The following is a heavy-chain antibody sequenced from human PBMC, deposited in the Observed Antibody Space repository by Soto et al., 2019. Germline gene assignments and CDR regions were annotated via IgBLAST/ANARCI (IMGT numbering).Heavy chain of an antibody. CDR3: ARRVVGAIKGFDY. Sequence: QLQLQESGPGLVKPSETLSLTCTVSGGSISSSNYYWGWIRQAPGKGLEWIGNTHYSGNTYYHPSLKSRVTVSVDTSKNQFSLKLSSVTAADTAVYYCARRVVGAIKGFDYWGQGTLVTVSS. D-gene: IGHD1-26*01. J-gene: IGHJ4*02. V-gene: IGHV4-39*01. CDR1: GGSISSSNYY. CDR2: THYSGNT.